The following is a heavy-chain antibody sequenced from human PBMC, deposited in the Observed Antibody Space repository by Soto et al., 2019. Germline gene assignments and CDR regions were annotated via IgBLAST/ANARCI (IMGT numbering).Heavy chain of an antibody. D-gene: IGHD6-19*01. CDR1: GFTFSSYG. CDR2: ISYDGSNK. J-gene: IGHJ6*02. Sequence: PGGSLRLSCAASGFTFSSYGMHWVRQAPGKGLEWVAVISYDGSNKYYADSLKGRFTVSRHNSKNTLYLQMSSLRAEDTAVYYCVKDGSSGWPYYYGMDVWGQGTTVTVSS. CDR3: VKDGSSGWPYYYGMDV. V-gene: IGHV3-30*18.